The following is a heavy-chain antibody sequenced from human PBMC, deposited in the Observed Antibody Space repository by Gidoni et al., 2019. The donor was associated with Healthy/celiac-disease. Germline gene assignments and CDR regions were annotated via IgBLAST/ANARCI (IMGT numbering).Heavy chain of an antibody. Sequence: QLQLQESGPGLVKPSETLSLTCTVSGGAISSSSYYWGWIRQPPGKGLEWIGSIYYGGSTYYNPSLQSRVTISVDTSKSQFSLKLSSVTAADTAVYYCARHSRSNTYSSGWYPSSVGSFYWYFDLWGRGTLVTVSS. J-gene: IGHJ2*01. CDR3: ARHSRSNTYSSGWYPSSVGSFYWYFDL. V-gene: IGHV4-39*01. CDR2: IYYGGST. D-gene: IGHD6-19*01. CDR1: GGAISSSSYY.